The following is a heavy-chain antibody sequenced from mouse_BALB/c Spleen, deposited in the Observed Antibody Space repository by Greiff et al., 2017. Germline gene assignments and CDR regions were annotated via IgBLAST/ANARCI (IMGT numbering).Heavy chain of an antibody. CDR2: IRNKANGYTT. V-gene: IGHV7-3*02. J-gene: IGHJ3*01. CDR1: GFTFTDYY. CDR3: ARDMTPFAY. Sequence: EVQGVESGGGLVQPGGSLRLSCATSGFTFTDYYMSWVRQPPGKALEWLGFIRNKANGYTTEYSASVKGRFTISRDNSQSILYLQMNTLRAEDSATYYCARDMTPFAYWGQGTLVTVSA.